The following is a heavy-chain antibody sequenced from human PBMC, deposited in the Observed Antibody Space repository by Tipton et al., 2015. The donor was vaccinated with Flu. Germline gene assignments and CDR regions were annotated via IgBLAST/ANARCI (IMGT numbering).Heavy chain of an antibody. V-gene: IGHV3-23*01. CDR1: GFTFSSDA. CDR3: AAFCGGDCYISNY. CDR2: ISGSGGST. D-gene: IGHD2-21*01. Sequence: SLRLSCTDSGFTFSSDAMTWVRQAPGKGLEWVSTISGSGGSTYYADSVKGRFTISRDDSENTLYLHMNSLRAEDTAVYYCAAFCGGDCYISNYWGQGTLVTVSS. J-gene: IGHJ4*02.